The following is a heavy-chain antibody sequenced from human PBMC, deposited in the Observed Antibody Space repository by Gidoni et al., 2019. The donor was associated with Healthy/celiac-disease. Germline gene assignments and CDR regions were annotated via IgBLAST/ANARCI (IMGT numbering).Heavy chain of an antibody. CDR1: GYTFTGYY. CDR2: ITPNSGGT. Sequence: QVQLVQSGAEVKKPGASVKVSCKASGYTFTGYYMHWVRQAPGQGLEWMGWITPNSGGTNYAQKFQGWITMTRDTSISTAYMELSRLRSDDTAVYYCARAKRYSYPQAYAFDIWGQGTMVTVSS. J-gene: IGHJ3*02. D-gene: IGHD5-18*01. CDR3: ARAKRYSYPQAYAFDI. V-gene: IGHV1-2*04.